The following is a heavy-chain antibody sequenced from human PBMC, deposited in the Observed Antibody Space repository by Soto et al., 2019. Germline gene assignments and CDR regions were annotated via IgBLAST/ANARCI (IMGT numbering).Heavy chain of an antibody. V-gene: IGHV3-74*01. CDR2: MNSDGSST. J-gene: IGHJ4*02. CDR3: ATAEVDY. Sequence: LRLSCAASVFTFGNSWMHWVRQAPGEGLEWVSRMNSDGSSTNYADSVKGRFTVSRDNAKNTLYLQMNSLRAEDTAVYYCATAEVDYWGPGTLVTVSS. CDR1: VFTFGNSW.